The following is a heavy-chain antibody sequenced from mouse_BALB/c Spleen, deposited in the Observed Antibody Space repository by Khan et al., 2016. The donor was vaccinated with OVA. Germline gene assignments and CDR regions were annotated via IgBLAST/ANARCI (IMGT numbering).Heavy chain of an antibody. CDR3: ARRGLRWDFDY. CDR2: INPSTGYT. J-gene: IGHJ2*01. V-gene: IGHV1-7*01. D-gene: IGHD1-1*01. CDR1: GYTFINYW. Sequence: QVQLKQSGAELAKPGASVKMSCKASGYTFINYWILWVKQRPGQGLEWIGYINPSTGYTEYNQNFKDKATLTADKSSSTAYMQLSSLTSEDYAVYYGARRGLRWDFDYWGQGTTLTVSS.